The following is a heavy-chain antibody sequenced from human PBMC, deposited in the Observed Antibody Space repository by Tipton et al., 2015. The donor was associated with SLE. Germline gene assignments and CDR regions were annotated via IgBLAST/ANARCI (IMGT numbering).Heavy chain of an antibody. CDR2: IYYSGSK. CDR3: ARGEITVTVFDQ. Sequence: TLSLTCTVSGGSISSHYWSWIRQPPGKGLEWIGSIYYSGSKYYNPSLKTRVTISVDTSMNQFSLKLSSVTAADTAVYYCARGEITVTVFDQWGQGTLVTVSS. D-gene: IGHD4-17*01. V-gene: IGHV4-59*11. CDR1: GGSISSHY. J-gene: IGHJ4*02.